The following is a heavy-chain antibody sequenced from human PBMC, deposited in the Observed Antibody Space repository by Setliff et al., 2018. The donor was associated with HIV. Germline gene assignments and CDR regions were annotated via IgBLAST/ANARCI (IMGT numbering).Heavy chain of an antibody. D-gene: IGHD3-10*01. CDR1: GFTFSSYA. J-gene: IGHJ4*02. V-gene: IGHV3-30-3*01. Sequence: GGSLRLSCAASGFTFSSYAMHWVRQAPGKGLEWVAVISYDGSNKYYADSVKGRFTISRDNSKNTLYLQMNSLRAEDTAVYYCARDRGGIWFGELLYGGSGYYWVYWGQGTLVTVSS. CDR2: ISYDGSNK. CDR3: ARDRGGIWFGELLYGGSGYYWVY.